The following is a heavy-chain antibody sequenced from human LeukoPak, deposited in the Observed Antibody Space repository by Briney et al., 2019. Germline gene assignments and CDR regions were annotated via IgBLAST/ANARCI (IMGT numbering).Heavy chain of an antibody. Sequence: ASVKVSCKVSGYTLTELSMHWVRQAPGKGLEWMGGFDPEHGETVNAQKFQGRLTMTEDTSTHTAYMELSSLRSDDTAVYYCATDPVGYCNADGCYSVDYWGQGTLVTVSS. V-gene: IGHV1-24*01. J-gene: IGHJ4*02. CDR2: FDPEHGET. CDR3: ATDPVGYCNADGCYSVDY. D-gene: IGHD2-15*01. CDR1: GYTLTELS.